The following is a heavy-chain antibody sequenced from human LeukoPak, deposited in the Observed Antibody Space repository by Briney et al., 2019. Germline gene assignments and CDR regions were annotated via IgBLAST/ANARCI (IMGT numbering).Heavy chain of an antibody. CDR3: AKDSYSSSFDY. V-gene: IGHV3-30*02. D-gene: IGHD6-13*01. J-gene: IGHJ4*02. CDR2: IWYDGSNK. CDR1: GFTFSSYG. Sequence: PGGSLRLSCAASGFTFSSYGMHWVRQAPGKGLEWVAVIWYDGSNKYYADSVKGRFTISRDNSKNALYLQMNSLRVEDTAVYYCAKDSYSSSFDYWGRGTLVTVSS.